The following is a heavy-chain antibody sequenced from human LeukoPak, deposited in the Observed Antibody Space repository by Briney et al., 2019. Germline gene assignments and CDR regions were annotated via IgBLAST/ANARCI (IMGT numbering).Heavy chain of an antibody. V-gene: IGHV3-21*01. D-gene: IGHD5-18*01. CDR2: ISSSSSYI. CDR3: ARDLGGYSYGP. CDR1: GFTFSSYS. J-gene: IGHJ5*02. Sequence: GGSLRLSCAASGFTFSSYSMNWVRQAPGKGLEWVSSISSSSSYIYYADSMKGRFTISRDNAKNSLYLQMNSLRAEDTAVYYCARDLGGYSYGPWGQGTLVTVSS.